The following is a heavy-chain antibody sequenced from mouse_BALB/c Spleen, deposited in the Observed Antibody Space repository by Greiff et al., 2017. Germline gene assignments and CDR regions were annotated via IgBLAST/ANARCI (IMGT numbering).Heavy chain of an antibody. D-gene: IGHD1-2*01. J-gene: IGHJ4*01. CDR2: INSNGGST. CDR1: GFTFSSYY. V-gene: IGHV5-6-2*01. Sequence: VESGGGLVKLGGSLKLSCAASGFTFSSYYMSWVRQTPEKRLELVAAINSNGGSTYYPDTVKGRFTISRDNAKNTLYLQMSSLKSEDTALYYCARQTTATNYAMDYWGQGTSVTVSS. CDR3: ARQTTATNYAMDY.